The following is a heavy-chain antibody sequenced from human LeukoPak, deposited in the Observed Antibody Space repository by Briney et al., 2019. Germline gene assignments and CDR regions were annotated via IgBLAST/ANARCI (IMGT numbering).Heavy chain of an antibody. CDR3: GRRPYVCGIDL. CDR1: GLTFDAYA. J-gene: IGHJ5*02. D-gene: IGHD3-16*01. CDR2: IYSGGST. Sequence: PWGSLSLSCQSSGLTFDAYATHWARQAPGKGLEWVSIIYSGGSTYYADSVKGRFTISRDNSKNTLYLQMKSLRADDTAVYYCGRRPYVCGIDLWGQGTPVTVSS. V-gene: IGHV3-53*01.